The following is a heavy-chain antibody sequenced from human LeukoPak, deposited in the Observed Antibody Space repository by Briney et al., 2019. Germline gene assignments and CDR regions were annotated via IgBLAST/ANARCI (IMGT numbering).Heavy chain of an antibody. CDR2: ISSSSSYI. V-gene: IGHV3-21*01. Sequence: GGSLRLSCAASGFTFGSYSMNWVRQAPGKGLEWVSSISSSSSYIYYADSVKGRFTISRDNAKNSLYLQMNSLRAEDTAVYYCARETFTIPFDYWGQGTLVTVSS. D-gene: IGHD5-24*01. CDR3: ARETFTIPFDY. J-gene: IGHJ4*02. CDR1: GFTFGSYS.